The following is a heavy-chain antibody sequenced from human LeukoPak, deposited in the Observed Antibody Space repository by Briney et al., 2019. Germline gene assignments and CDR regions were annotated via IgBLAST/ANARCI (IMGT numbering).Heavy chain of an antibody. Sequence: ASVKVSCKASGYTFTTYDINWVRQATGQGLQWMGWINPNSGNTGYAQKFQGRITITRNTSISTVYMELSSLRSEDTAVYYCARGPPIAQYFQHWGQGTLVTVSS. V-gene: IGHV1-8*03. CDR3: ARGPPIAQYFQH. CDR2: INPNSGNT. CDR1: GYTFTTYD. D-gene: IGHD2-21*01. J-gene: IGHJ1*01.